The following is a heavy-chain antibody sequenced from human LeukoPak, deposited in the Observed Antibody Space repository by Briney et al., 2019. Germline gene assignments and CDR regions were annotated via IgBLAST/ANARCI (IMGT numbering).Heavy chain of an antibody. CDR3: ARRAGDYSHPYDY. CDR1: GFTVSSNS. CDR2: IYTTGNT. D-gene: IGHD3-22*01. J-gene: IGHJ4*02. V-gene: IGHV3-53*01. Sequence: GGSLRLSCTVSGFTVSSNSMSWVRQAPGKGLEWVSFIYTTGNTHNSDSVKGRFTISRDSSKNTLYLQMNSLRAVDTAVYYCARRAGDYSHPYDYWGQGTLVTVSS.